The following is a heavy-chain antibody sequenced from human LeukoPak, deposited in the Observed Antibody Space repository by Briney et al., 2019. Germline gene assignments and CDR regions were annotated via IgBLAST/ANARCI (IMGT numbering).Heavy chain of an antibody. V-gene: IGHV4-59*01. CDR3: ARGLYYGSGSYYNWFDP. CDR2: IHYSGST. CDR1: GGSISSFY. J-gene: IGHJ5*02. Sequence: PSETLSLTCTVSGGSISSFYWNWIRQPPGKGLEWIGYIHYSGSTNYSPSLKSRVTISVDMSKNQFPLKLSSVTAADTAVYYCARGLYYGSGSYYNWFDPWGQGTLVTVSP. D-gene: IGHD3-10*01.